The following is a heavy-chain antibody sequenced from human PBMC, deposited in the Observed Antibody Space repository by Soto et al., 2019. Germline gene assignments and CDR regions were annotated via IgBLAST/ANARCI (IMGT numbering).Heavy chain of an antibody. CDR3: ATARDGYNSRRQDYYYYGMDV. V-gene: IGHV1-24*01. CDR2: FDPEDGET. Sequence: ASVNVSCKVSGYTHTELSMHWVRQAPGKGLEWMGGFDPEDGETIYAQKFQGRVTMTEDTSTDTAYMELSSLRSEDTAVYYCATARDGYNSRRQDYYYYGMDVWGQGTTVTVSS. J-gene: IGHJ6*02. D-gene: IGHD5-12*01. CDR1: GYTHTELS.